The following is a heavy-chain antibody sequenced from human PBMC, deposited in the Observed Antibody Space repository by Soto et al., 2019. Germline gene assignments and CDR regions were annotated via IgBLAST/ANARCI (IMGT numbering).Heavy chain of an antibody. D-gene: IGHD2-2*02. J-gene: IGHJ6*02. CDR3: ARHRHCSSTSCYTGYYYGMDV. Sequence: GESLKISCKGSGYSFTSYWIGWVRQMPGKGLEWMGIIYPGDSDTRYSPSFQGQVTISADKSISTAYLQWSSLKASDTAMYYCARHRHCSSTSCYTGYYYGMDVWGQGTTVTVSS. V-gene: IGHV5-51*01. CDR1: GYSFTSYW. CDR2: IYPGDSDT.